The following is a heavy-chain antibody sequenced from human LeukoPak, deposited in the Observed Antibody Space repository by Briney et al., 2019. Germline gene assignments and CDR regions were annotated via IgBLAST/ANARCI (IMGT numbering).Heavy chain of an antibody. V-gene: IGHV4-39*01. D-gene: IGHD5-12*01. J-gene: IGHJ3*02. Sequence: SETLSLTCVVSGGSISSSGYYWDWIRPPPGQGLVWIVNFYYTGNTYYNPTLKSRITISVDTSKNQCYLKLRSVTAADTAVYYCARHSRSGYGDYESAFDIWGQGTMVTVSS. CDR3: ARHSRSGYGDYESAFDI. CDR1: GGSISSSGYY. CDR2: FYYTGNT.